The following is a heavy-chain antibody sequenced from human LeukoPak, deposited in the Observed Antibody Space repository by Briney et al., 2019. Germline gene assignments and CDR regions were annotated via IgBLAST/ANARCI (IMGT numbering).Heavy chain of an antibody. CDR3: ARSGGRDGYNFGY. D-gene: IGHD5-24*01. CDR2: FYYSGST. V-gene: IGHV4-59*08. J-gene: IGHJ4*02. Sequence: TLSLTCTVSGGSITSHYWSWIRQPPGKGLEWIGYFYYSGSTNYNPSLESRVTMSVDTSRTHLYLNLSSVTAADTAMYYCARSGGRDGYNFGYWGPGTLVTVSS. CDR1: GGSITSHY.